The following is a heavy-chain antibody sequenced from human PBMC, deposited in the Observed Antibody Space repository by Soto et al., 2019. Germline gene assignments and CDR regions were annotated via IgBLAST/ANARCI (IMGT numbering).Heavy chain of an antibody. CDR3: ARDLGYCSGGSCYSESAFDI. CDR2: IIPIFGTA. Sequence: QVQLVQSGAEVKKPGSSVKVSCKASGGTFSSYAISWVRQAPGQGLEWMGGIIPIFGTANYAQKFQGRVTITADETTSTAYMEVSSLGSEDTAVYYCARDLGYCSGGSCYSESAFDIWGQGTMVTVSS. CDR1: GGTFSSYA. V-gene: IGHV1-69*01. J-gene: IGHJ3*02. D-gene: IGHD2-15*01.